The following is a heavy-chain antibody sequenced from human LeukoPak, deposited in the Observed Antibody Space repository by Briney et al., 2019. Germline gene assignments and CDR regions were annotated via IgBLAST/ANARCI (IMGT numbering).Heavy chain of an antibody. J-gene: IGHJ4*02. CDR1: GGSISSSSYY. Sequence: PSETLSLTCTVSGGSISSSSYYWGWIRQPPGKGLEWIGSIYYSGSTYYNPSLKSRVTISVDTSKNQFSLKLSSVTAADTAVYYCARYYYGSGSYSHDYWGQGTLVTVSS. V-gene: IGHV4-39*07. CDR3: ARYYYGSGSYSHDY. CDR2: IYYSGST. D-gene: IGHD3-10*01.